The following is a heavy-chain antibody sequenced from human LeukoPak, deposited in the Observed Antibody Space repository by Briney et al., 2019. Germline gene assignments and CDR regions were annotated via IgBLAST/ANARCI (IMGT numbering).Heavy chain of an antibody. J-gene: IGHJ4*02. CDR3: ARGLYYDTNGYPALQY. Sequence: ASVKVSCKPSGYTFTNYGFTWVRQAPGQGLGWMGWISAYNGNTNYARKVQDRITMTTDTSTSTAYMELRSLGSDDTAVYRCARGLYYDTNGYPALQYWGQGTLVTVSS. CDR1: GYTFTNYG. CDR2: ISAYNGNT. D-gene: IGHD3-22*01. V-gene: IGHV1-18*01.